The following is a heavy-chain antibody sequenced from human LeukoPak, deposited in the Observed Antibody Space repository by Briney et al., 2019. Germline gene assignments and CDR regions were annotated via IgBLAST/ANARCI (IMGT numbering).Heavy chain of an antibody. CDR3: ARALKYRGAFDI. J-gene: IGHJ3*02. V-gene: IGHV3-74*01. CDR1: GFTFSSYW. CDR2: INSDGSNT. D-gene: IGHD2-2*01. Sequence: HTGGSLRLSCAASGFTFSSYWMHWVRQVPGKGLVWVSRINSDGSNTRYADSVKGRFTISRDNAKNTLYLQMNSLRAEDTAVYYCARALKYRGAFDIWGQGTMVTVSS.